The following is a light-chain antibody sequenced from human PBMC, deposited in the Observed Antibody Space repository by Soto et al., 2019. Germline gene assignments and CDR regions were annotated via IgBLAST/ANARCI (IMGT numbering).Light chain of an antibody. Sequence: EIVLTQSPGTLSLSPGERATLSCRASHSVSRNYLAWFQQKPGQAPRLLIYVASSRETGIPDRFSGSVSGTDFTLIISRLEPEDFAVYYCQQYCRNPKSFGGGTKVEIK. CDR2: VAS. CDR3: QQYCRNPKS. J-gene: IGKJ4*01. V-gene: IGKV3-20*01. CDR1: HSVSRNY.